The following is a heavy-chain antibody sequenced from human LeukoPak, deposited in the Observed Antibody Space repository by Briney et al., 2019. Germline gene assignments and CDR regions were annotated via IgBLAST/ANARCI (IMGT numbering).Heavy chain of an antibody. Sequence: PSETLSLTCTVSGGSISSYYWSWIRQPAGKGLEWIGRIYTSGSTNYNPSLKSRVTMSVDTSKNQFSLKLSSVTAADTAVYYCAREIATPYYYDRSGFSWYFDLWGRGTLVTVSS. V-gene: IGHV4-4*07. D-gene: IGHD3-22*01. J-gene: IGHJ2*01. CDR3: AREIATPYYYDRSGFSWYFDL. CDR1: GGSISSYY. CDR2: IYTSGST.